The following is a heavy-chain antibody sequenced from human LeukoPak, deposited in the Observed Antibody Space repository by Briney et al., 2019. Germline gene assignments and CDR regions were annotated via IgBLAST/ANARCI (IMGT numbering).Heavy chain of an antibody. J-gene: IGHJ6*03. CDR3: AKGLFGGDSYYYYCMDV. D-gene: IGHD2-15*01. Sequence: GGSLRLSCAASGFTFSSYAMSWVRQAPGKGLEWVSAISGSGGSTYYADSVKGRFTISRDNSKNTLYLQMNSLRAEDTAVYYCAKGLFGGDSYYYYCMDVWGKGTAVTVSS. CDR1: GFTFSSYA. CDR2: ISGSGGST. V-gene: IGHV3-23*01.